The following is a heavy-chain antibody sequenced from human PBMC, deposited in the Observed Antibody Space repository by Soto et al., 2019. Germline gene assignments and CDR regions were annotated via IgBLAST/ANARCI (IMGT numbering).Heavy chain of an antibody. D-gene: IGHD1-7*01. CDR3: ARELWLGTTSYYYGMDV. CDR2: IYYSGST. V-gene: IGHV4-30-4*01. CDR1: GGSISSGDYY. Sequence: PSETLSLTCTVSGGSISSGDYYWSWIRQPPGKGLEWIGYIYYSGSTYYNPSLKSRVTISVDTSKNQFSLKLSSVTAADTAVYYCARELWLGTTSYYYGMDVWGQGTTVTVSS. J-gene: IGHJ6*02.